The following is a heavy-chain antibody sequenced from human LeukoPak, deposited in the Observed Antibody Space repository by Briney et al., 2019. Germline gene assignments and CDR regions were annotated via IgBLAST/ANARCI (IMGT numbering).Heavy chain of an antibody. D-gene: IGHD3-16*01. CDR2: IYHSGST. Sequence: SSETLSLTCTVSGGSISSYSWSWIRQPPGKGLEWIGYIYHSGSTYYNPSLKSRVTISVDRSKNQFSLKLSSVTAADTAVYYCARHYGPWGQGTLVTVSS. CDR3: ARHYGP. V-gene: IGHV4-59*04. CDR1: GGSISSYS. J-gene: IGHJ4*02.